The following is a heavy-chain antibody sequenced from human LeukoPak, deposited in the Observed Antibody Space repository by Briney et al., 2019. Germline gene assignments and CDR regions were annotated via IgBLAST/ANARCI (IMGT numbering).Heavy chain of an antibody. D-gene: IGHD3-22*01. CDR1: GFTFSSFA. CDR3: ASPTQYYDRPIYH. J-gene: IGHJ1*01. CDR2: ISGSGGST. V-gene: IGHV3-23*01. Sequence: GGSLRLSCAASGFTFSSFAMTWVRQAPGKGLEWVSAISGSGGSTYYADSVKGRFTISRDNSKKMLHLQMNSLRAEDTAVYYCASPTQYYDRPIYHWGQGTLVTVSS.